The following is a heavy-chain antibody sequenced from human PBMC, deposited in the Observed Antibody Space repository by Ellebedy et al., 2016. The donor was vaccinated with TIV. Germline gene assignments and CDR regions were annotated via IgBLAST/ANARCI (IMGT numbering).Heavy chain of an antibody. Sequence: GESLKISCAVSGFILSDHDMDWVRQAPGKGLEWVGRTSNKPNNYTTEYAASVKGRFTISRDDSKNSLYLQMNSLKIEETAVYYCTGWPPGDPTWGQGTLVTVSS. CDR2: TSNKPNNYTT. J-gene: IGHJ5*02. CDR1: GFILSDHD. V-gene: IGHV3-72*01. CDR3: TGWPPGDPT. D-gene: IGHD4-17*01.